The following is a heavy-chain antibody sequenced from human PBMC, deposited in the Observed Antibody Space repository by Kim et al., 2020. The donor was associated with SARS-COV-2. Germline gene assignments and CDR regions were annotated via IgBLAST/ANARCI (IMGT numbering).Heavy chain of an antibody. D-gene: IGHD3-10*01. CDR3: ARHESHITMVRGVIVSWFDP. CDR1: GGSISSSSYY. Sequence: SETLSLTCTVSGGSISSSSYYWGWIRQPPGKGLEWIGSIYYSGSTYYNPSLKSRVTISVDTSKNQFSLKLSSVTAADTAVYYCARHESHITMVRGVIVSWFDPWGQGTLVTVSS. J-gene: IGHJ5*02. V-gene: IGHV4-39*01. CDR2: IYYSGST.